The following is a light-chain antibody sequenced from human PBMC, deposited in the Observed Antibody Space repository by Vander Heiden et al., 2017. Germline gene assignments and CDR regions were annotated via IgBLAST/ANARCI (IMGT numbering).Light chain of an antibody. CDR2: GDS. V-gene: IGLV3-21*02. Sequence: SYVLTQPPSVSVAPGQTASIICGGDNIGRKRVPWYQQKPGQAPVLVVYGDSDRPSGIPERFSGSNSGNTATLTISRVEAGDEADYYCQVWDSNPEHPGQVFAGGTKLTVL. CDR1: NIGRKR. CDR3: QVWDSNPEHPGQV. J-gene: IGLJ2*01.